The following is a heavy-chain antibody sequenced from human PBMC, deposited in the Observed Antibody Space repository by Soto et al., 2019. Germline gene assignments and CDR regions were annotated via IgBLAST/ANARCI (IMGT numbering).Heavy chain of an antibody. CDR3: ARGQSPYYYYYYYMDV. J-gene: IGHJ6*03. CDR1: GYTFTSYD. V-gene: IGHV1-8*01. CDR2: MNPNSGNT. Sequence: ASVKVSCKASGYTFTSYDINWVRQATGQGLEWMGWMNPNSGNTGYAQKFQGRVTITRNTSTSTAYMELSSLRSEDTAVYYCARGQSPYYYYYYYMDVWGKGTTVTVSS.